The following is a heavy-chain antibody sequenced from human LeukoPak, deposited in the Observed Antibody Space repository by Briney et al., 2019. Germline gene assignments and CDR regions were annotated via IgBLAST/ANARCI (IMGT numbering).Heavy chain of an antibody. V-gene: IGHV1-2*02. J-gene: IGHJ4*02. Sequence: GASVKVSCKASGYTFTGYYMHWVRQAPGQGLEWMGWINPNSGGTNYAQKFQGRVTMTRDTSISTAYMELSRLRSDDTAVYYCARGDSTYYYGSGSRYYFDYWGQGTLVTVSS. CDR1: GYTFTGYY. D-gene: IGHD3-10*01. CDR3: ARGDSTYYYGSGSRYYFDY. CDR2: INPNSGGT.